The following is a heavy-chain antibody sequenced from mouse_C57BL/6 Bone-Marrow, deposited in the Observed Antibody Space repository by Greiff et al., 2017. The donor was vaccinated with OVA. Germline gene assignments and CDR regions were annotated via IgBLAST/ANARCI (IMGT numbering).Heavy chain of an antibody. J-gene: IGHJ3*01. CDR3: ARRGGITRGFAY. Sequence: EVQRVESGGDLVKPGGSLKLSCAASGFTFSSYGMSWVRQTPDKRLEWVATISSGGSYTYYPDSVKGRFTISRDNAKNTLYLQMSSLKSEDTAMYYGARRGGITRGFAYWGQGTLVTVSA. CDR2: ISSGGSYT. D-gene: IGHD2-4*01. V-gene: IGHV5-6*01. CDR1: GFTFSSYG.